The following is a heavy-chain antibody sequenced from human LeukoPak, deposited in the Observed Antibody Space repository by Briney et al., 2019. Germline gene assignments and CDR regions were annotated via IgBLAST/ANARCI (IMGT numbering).Heavy chain of an antibody. CDR1: GGSISSYY. CDR2: IYYSGST. Sequence: PSETLSLTCTVSGGSISSYYWSWIRQPSGKGLEWIGYIYYSGSTNYNPSLKSRVTISVDTSKNQFSLKLSSVTAADTAVYYCARRAMAGTGFDYWGQGTLVTVSS. CDR3: ARRAMAGTGFDY. D-gene: IGHD6-19*01. J-gene: IGHJ4*02. V-gene: IGHV4-59*01.